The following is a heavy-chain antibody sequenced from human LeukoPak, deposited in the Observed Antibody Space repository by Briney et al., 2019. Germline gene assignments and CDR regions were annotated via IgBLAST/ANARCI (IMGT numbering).Heavy chain of an antibody. CDR3: AAGPWELDF. Sequence: PSDTLSLTCTVSGVSINTYYASWIRQAPGKGLEFIGFIYNGGNTNYNPSLKSRATISVDTSNNQFSLRLTSVTAADTAMYYCAAGPWELDFWGQGTLVTVSS. CDR2: IYNGGNT. V-gene: IGHV4-4*09. CDR1: GVSINTYY. J-gene: IGHJ4*02. D-gene: IGHD1-26*01.